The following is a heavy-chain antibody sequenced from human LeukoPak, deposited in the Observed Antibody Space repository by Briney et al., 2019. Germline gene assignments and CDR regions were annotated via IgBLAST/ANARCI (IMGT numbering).Heavy chain of an antibody. CDR3: AGEELDY. CDR2: ISAHNGNT. CDR1: GYSFTSYG. Sequence: ASVKVSCKASGYSFTSYGISWVRQAPGQGLEWMGWISAHNGNTNYTQKVQGRVTMTTDTSTSTAYMELKNLRSDDTAVYYCAGEELDYWGQGTLVTVSS. J-gene: IGHJ4*02. V-gene: IGHV1-18*01. D-gene: IGHD1-1*01.